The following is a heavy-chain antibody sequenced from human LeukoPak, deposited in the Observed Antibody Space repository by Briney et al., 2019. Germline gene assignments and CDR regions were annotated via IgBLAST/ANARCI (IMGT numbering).Heavy chain of an antibody. Sequence: ASVKLSCKASGYTFTIYGISWVRQAPGQGLEWMGWISAYNGNTDYAQKLQGRVSMTTDTPTSTAYMELRSPRSDDTAVYYCASSHCSSTSCYFPPPFDPWAREPGSPSPQ. CDR1: GYTFTIYG. J-gene: IGHJ5*02. V-gene: IGHV1-18*01. CDR3: ASSHCSSTSCYFPPPFDP. D-gene: IGHD2-2*01. CDR2: ISAYNGNT.